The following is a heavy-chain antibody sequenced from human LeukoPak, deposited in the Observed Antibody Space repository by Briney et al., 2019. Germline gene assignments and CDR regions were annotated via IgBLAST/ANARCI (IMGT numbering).Heavy chain of an antibody. CDR3: ARGVLGGTSYYYYDGMDV. V-gene: IGHV1-2*02. D-gene: IGHD1-26*01. J-gene: IGHJ6*02. CDR2: INPSSGDT. CDR1: GYTFTSYG. Sequence: ASVKVSCKASGYTFTSYGISWVRQAPGQGLEWMGWINPSSGDTKYAQKFQGGVTMTRDTSISTAYMELSRLRSDDTAVYYCARGVLGGTSYYYYDGMDVWGQGTTVTVSS.